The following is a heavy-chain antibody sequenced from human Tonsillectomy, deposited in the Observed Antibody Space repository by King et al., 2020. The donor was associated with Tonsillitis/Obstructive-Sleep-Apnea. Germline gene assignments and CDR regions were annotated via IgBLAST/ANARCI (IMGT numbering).Heavy chain of an antibody. V-gene: IGHV3-64*02. CDR1: GFTFSSYA. Sequence: VQLVESGEGLVQPGGSLRLSCAASGFTFSSYAMHWVRQAPGKGLEYVSAITSDGGSTYYADSVKGRFTISRVNSKTTRYLQMGSLRPEDMAVYYCARGRGGYYDHWGRGTLVTVSS. D-gene: IGHD3-10*01. CDR2: ITSDGGST. CDR3: ARGRGGYYDH. J-gene: IGHJ4*02.